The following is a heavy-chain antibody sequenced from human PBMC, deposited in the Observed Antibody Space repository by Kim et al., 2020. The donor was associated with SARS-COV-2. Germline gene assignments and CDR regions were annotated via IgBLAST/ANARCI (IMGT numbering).Heavy chain of an antibody. Sequence: GGSLRLSCVASGFTFSSYWMHWVRQAPGKGLVWVSRVNSDGSSTSYADSVKGRFTISRDNARNTLYLQMNSLRAEDTAVYYCASISIGYGWDKFDYWGQG. V-gene: IGHV3-74*01. CDR2: VNSDGSST. CDR3: ASISIGYGWDKFDY. J-gene: IGHJ4*01. D-gene: IGHD3-16*01. CDR1: GFTFSSYW.